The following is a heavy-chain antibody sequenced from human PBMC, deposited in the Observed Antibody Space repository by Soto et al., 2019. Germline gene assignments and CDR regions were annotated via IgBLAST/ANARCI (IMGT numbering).Heavy chain of an antibody. J-gene: IGHJ4*02. V-gene: IGHV3-23*01. CDR3: AKGDDSSGYYPGAYFDY. CDR1: GFTFSSYA. D-gene: IGHD3-22*01. CDR2: ISGSGGST. Sequence: GGSLKLSCAASGFTFSSYAMSWVRQAPGKGLEWVSAISGSGGSTYYADSVKGRFTISRDNSKNTLYLQMNSLRAEDTAVYYCAKGDDSSGYYPGAYFDYWGQGTLVTVSS.